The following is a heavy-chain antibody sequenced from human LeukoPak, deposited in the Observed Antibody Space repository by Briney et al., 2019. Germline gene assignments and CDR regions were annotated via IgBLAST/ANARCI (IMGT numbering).Heavy chain of an antibody. Sequence: GASVKVSCKASGYTFSSYAINWVRQAPGQRLEWMGWIDAGNGRTKYSQEFQGRVAITRDTSASTAYMELSSLRSDDTALYYCARASSGYYSAILYWGQGTLVTVSS. CDR2: IDAGNGRT. V-gene: IGHV1-3*01. CDR1: GYTFSSYA. D-gene: IGHD3-22*01. CDR3: ARASSGYYSAILY. J-gene: IGHJ4*02.